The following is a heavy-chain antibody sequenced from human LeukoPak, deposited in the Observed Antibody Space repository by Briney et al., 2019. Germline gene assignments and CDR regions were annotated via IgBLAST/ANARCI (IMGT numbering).Heavy chain of an antibody. CDR1: DGSISISDYY. Sequence: SETLSLTCTVSDGSISISDYYWGWIRQPPGKGLEWIGSIYYSGSTYYNPSLRGRVTIFVDSSKSQFSLKLTSVTAADTAVYYCAREGGRGIQLWLQRNGNWFDPWGQGTLVTVSS. V-gene: IGHV4-39*07. CDR2: IYYSGST. D-gene: IGHD5-18*01. CDR3: AREGGRGIQLWLQRNGNWFDP. J-gene: IGHJ5*02.